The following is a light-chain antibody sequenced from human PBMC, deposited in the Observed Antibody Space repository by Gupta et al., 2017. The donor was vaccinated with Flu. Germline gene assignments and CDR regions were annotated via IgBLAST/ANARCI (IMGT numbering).Light chain of an antibody. J-gene: IGKJ2*01. Sequence: PSSLSASVGDRVTITCRASQKISGYLNWYQQRPGKAPKLLNFGASRLQTGVPSRFSGSESGTXFTLTIXKLQPEDFGTYYCQQTDRTLSTFGXGTKVEIK. V-gene: IGKV1-39*01. CDR1: QKISGY. CDR2: GAS. CDR3: QQTDRTLST.